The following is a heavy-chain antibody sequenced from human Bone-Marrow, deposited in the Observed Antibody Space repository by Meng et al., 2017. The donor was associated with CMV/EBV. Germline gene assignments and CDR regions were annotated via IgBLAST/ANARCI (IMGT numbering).Heavy chain of an antibody. CDR1: GGSISSSSYF. Sequence: GSLRLSCTVSGGSISSSSYFWGWIRQPPGKGLEWIGNIYYTGTTYYNPSRKSRVTIFGATSKNQFSLKLTSVMAADTVVYYCARELGGGTLYWGQGTRVTGSS. CDR2: IYYTGTT. CDR3: ARELGGGTLY. D-gene: IGHD1-26*01. V-gene: IGHV4-39*07. J-gene: IGHJ4*01.